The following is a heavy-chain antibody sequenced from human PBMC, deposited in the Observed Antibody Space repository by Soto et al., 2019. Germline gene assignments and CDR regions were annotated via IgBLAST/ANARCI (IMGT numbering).Heavy chain of an antibody. V-gene: IGHV3-74*01. CDR1: GFTFTSHW. J-gene: IGHJ5*01. CDR2: INSDGSRT. CDR3: ARDRGRPSPIMIFGMPHMEGNWFDS. Sequence: EVELVESGGGLVQPGGSLRLSCAASGFTFTSHWIHWVRQVPGKGLGWVARINSDGSRTDYADSVRGRFTISRDNAKNTLYLQTNSLRAEDSAVYFCARDRGRPSPIMIFGMPHMEGNWFDSWGQGTLVTVSS. D-gene: IGHD3-3*01.